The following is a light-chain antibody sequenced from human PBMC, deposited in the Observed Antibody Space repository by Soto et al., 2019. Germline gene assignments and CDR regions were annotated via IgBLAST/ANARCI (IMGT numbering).Light chain of an antibody. CDR2: RAS. V-gene: IGKV3-15*01. Sequence: EIVMTQSPATLSVSPGESATLSCRASQTVTNNLAWYQQKSGQAPRLLIYRASTRATAIPARFSGSGSETEFTLTISSLQSEDFGVYYCLQYNSWPYTFGQGTKLEIK. CDR1: QTVTNN. CDR3: LQYNSWPYT. J-gene: IGKJ2*01.